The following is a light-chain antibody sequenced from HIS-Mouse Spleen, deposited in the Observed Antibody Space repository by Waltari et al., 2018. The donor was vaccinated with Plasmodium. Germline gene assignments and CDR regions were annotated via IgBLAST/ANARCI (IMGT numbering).Light chain of an antibody. J-gene: IGLJ3*02. CDR1: ALPKKY. CDR3: YSTDSSGNHRV. Sequence: SYELTQPPSASVSPGHTARITCSGDALPKKYPYWYQQKSGQSPVLVIYEDSKRPPGIPEIFSGSSSGTMATLTISGAQVEDEADYYCYSTDSSGNHRVFGGGTKLTVL. CDR2: EDS. V-gene: IGLV3-10*01.